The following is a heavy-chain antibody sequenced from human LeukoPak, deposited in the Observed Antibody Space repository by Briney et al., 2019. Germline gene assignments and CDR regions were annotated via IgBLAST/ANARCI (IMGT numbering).Heavy chain of an antibody. CDR3: ARAPPPSSSWYGNWFDP. D-gene: IGHD6-13*01. Sequence: SVKVSCKTSGGTLNSYAISWVRQAPEQGLEWMGGIVPIFGTPSYAQKFQGRVTISADTSTGTAYMELSSLRSEDTAVYYCARAPPPSSSWYGNWFDPWGQGTLVTVSS. J-gene: IGHJ5*02. CDR1: GGTLNSYA. V-gene: IGHV1-69*06. CDR2: IVPIFGTP.